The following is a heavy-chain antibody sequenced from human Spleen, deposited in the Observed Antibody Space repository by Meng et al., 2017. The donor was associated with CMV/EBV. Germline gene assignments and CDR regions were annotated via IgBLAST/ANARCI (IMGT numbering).Heavy chain of an antibody. J-gene: IGHJ4*02. CDR2: IKQDESEK. D-gene: IGHD3-22*01. CDR1: GFTFSSYA. Sequence: GESLKISCAASGFTFSSYAMHWVRQAPGKGLEWVATIKQDESEKYYVGSVKGRFTISRDNAKNLLHLEMNSLRVEDTAVYYCARVGDTSGYYWLNYWGQGTLVTVSS. CDR3: ARVGDTSGYYWLNY. V-gene: IGHV3-7*01.